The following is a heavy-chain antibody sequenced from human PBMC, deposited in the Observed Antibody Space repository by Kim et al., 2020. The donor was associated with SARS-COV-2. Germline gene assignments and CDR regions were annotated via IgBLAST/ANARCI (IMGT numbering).Heavy chain of an antibody. V-gene: IGHV1-69*13. J-gene: IGHJ5*02. CDR2: IIPIFGTA. CDR3: ARDRGSIAARPGFDP. CDR1: GGTFSSYA. Sequence: SVKVSCKASGGTFSSYAISWVRQAPGQGLEWMGGIIPIFGTANYAQKFQGRVTITADESTSTAYMELSSLRSEDTAVYYCARDRGSIAARPGFDPWGQGTLVTVSS. D-gene: IGHD6-6*01.